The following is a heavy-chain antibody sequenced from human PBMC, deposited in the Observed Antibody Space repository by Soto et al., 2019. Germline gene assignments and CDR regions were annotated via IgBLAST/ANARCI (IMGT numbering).Heavy chain of an antibody. CDR3: ARQAGAFGYYMDV. CDR1: GGSISTSYYY. CDR2: IYYTGPT. V-gene: IGHV4-39*01. D-gene: IGHD3-16*01. Sequence: QLQLQESGPGLVKPSETLSLTCTVSGGSISTSYYYWGWIRQSPGKGLEWMGAIYYTGPTYYNPPLQSRATISVDTSKNQFSLKMSSVTAADTAVYFCARQAGAFGYYMDVWGKGPTVTVSS. J-gene: IGHJ6*03.